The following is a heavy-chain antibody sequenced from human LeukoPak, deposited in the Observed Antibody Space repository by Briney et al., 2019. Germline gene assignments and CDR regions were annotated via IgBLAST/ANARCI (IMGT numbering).Heavy chain of an antibody. V-gene: IGHV3-30*18. D-gene: IGHD3-10*01. J-gene: IGHJ6*04. CDR3: AKEDYGSGTPPFRYYYYGMDV. CDR1: GFTFSSYG. CDR2: ISYDGCNK. Sequence: GGSLRLSCAASGFTFSSYGMHWVRQAPGKGLEWVAVISYDGCNKYYADSVKGRFTISRDNSKNTLYLQMNSLRAEDTAVYYCAKEDYGSGTPPFRYYYYGMDVWGKGTTVTVSS.